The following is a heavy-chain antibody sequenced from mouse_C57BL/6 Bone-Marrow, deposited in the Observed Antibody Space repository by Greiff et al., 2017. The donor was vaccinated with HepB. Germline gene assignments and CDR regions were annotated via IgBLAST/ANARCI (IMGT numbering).Heavy chain of an antibody. J-gene: IGHJ2*01. Sequence: VQLQQSGPVLVKPGASVKMSCTASGYTFTDYYMNWVQQSHGKSLEWIGVINPYNGGTSYNQKFKGKATLTVDKSSSTAYMELNSLTSEDSAVYYYARLRTTVVEDFDYWGQGTTLTVSS. D-gene: IGHD1-1*01. V-gene: IGHV1-19*01. CDR2: INPYNGGT. CDR1: GYTFTDYY. CDR3: ARLRTTVVEDFDY.